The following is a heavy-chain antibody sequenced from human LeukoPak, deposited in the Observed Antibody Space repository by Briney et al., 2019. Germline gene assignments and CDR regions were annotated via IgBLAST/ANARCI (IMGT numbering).Heavy chain of an antibody. CDR3: ARRSKGDYVWGSHRISDAFDV. J-gene: IGHJ3*01. CDR1: GFTFSGYV. CDR2: ISYDGSNK. D-gene: IGHD3-16*02. V-gene: IGHV3-30*04. Sequence: GGSLRLSCAAFGFTFSGYVMHWVRQAPGKGLEWVAVISYDGSNKYYADSVKGRFTISRDNSKNTLYLQMNSLRTEDTAVYYCARRSKGDYVWGSHRISDAFDVWGQGTMVTVSS.